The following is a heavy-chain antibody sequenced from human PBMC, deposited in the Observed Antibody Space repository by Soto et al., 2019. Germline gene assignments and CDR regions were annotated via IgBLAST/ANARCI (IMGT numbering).Heavy chain of an antibody. J-gene: IGHJ5*02. CDR1: GGSISSGTYY. CDR3: ASYCSGGSCYAGFDP. D-gene: IGHD2-15*01. Sequence: QVHLQESGPGLVKPSQTLSLICTVSGGSISSGTYYWSWVRQPPGKGLEWIAYIYYTGSTYYNPSLKRRVNIAVDTSKHLLSLHLRSGTAADTAVYYCASYCSGGSCYAGFDPWGQGTLVTVSS. CDR2: IYYTGST. V-gene: IGHV4-30-4*01.